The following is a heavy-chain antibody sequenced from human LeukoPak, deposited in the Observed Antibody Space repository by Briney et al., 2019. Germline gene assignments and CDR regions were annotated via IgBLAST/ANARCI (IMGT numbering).Heavy chain of an antibody. CDR2: ISAYNGNT. CDR3: ASDPSTEGSSWDLGGY. CDR1: GYTFTNYA. J-gene: IGHJ4*02. Sequence: ASVKVSCKASGYTFTNYAITWVRQAPGQGLEWMGWISAYNGNTNYAQNLQGRVTMTTDTSTSTAYMELRSLRSDDTAVYYCASDPSTEGSSWDLGGYWGQGTLVTVSS. D-gene: IGHD6-13*01. V-gene: IGHV1-18*01.